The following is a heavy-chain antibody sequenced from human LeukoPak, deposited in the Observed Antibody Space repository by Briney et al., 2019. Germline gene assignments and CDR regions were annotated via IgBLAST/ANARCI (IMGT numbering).Heavy chain of an antibody. Sequence: PSETLSLTCTVSGGSISSGDYYWSWIRQPPGKGLEWIGYIYYSGSTYYNPSLKSRVTISVDTSKNQFSLKLSSVTAADTAVYYCARGIVATTYYFDYWGQGTLVTVSS. J-gene: IGHJ4*02. CDR3: ARGIVATTYYFDY. D-gene: IGHD5-12*01. CDR2: IYYSGST. CDR1: GGSISSGDYY. V-gene: IGHV4-30-4*01.